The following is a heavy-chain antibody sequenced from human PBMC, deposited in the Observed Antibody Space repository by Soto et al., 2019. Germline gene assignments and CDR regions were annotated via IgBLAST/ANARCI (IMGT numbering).Heavy chain of an antibody. CDR1: GFTFSSYG. Sequence: GGSLRLSCAASGFTFSSYGMHWVRQAPGKGLEWVAVIWYDGSNKYYADSVKGRFTISRDNSKNTLYLQMNSLRAEDTAVYYCARDRGSIAVAGLRWLDYYYGMDVWGQGTTVTVSS. CDR2: IWYDGSNK. V-gene: IGHV3-33*01. D-gene: IGHD6-19*01. J-gene: IGHJ6*02. CDR3: ARDRGSIAVAGLRWLDYYYGMDV.